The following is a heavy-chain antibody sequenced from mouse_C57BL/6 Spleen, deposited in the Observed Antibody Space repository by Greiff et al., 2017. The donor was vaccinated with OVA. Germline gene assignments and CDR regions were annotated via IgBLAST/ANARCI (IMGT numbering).Heavy chain of an antibody. CDR2: ISSGGSYT. CDR1: GFTFSSYG. J-gene: IGHJ4*01. D-gene: IGHD2-2*01. CDR3: ARHDGYDIYYYAMDY. Sequence: EVMLVESGGDLVKPGGSLKLSCAASGFTFSSYGMSWVRQTPDKRLEWVATISSGGSYTYYPDSVKGRFTISRDNAKNTLYLQMSSLKSEDTAMYYCARHDGYDIYYYAMDYWGQGTSVTVSS. V-gene: IGHV5-6*01.